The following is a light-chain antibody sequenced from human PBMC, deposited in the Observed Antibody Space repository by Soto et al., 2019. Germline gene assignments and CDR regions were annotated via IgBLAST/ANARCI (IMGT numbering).Light chain of an antibody. CDR2: GAS. Sequence: ETVMTQCPGTLSLFPGERATLSCRASQSDSNNLARYQQKSGQSPRLLIYGASTRATGLPARFGGSGSDTDFTLTISSLHAEDFDVYCCQQDKNWPPVTLGGGTKVDI. J-gene: IGKJ4*01. CDR1: QSDSNN. V-gene: IGKV3-15*01. CDR3: QQDKNWPPVT.